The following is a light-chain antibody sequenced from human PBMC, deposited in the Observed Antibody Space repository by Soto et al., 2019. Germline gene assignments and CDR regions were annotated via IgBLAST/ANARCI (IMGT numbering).Light chain of an antibody. CDR1: SSDVGGYNY. CDR2: EVT. Sequence: QSVLTQPPSASGSPGQSVTISCTGTSSDVGGYNYVSWYQQHPSKDNKLIIYEVTKQPSGVPDSFSGTKSGNTTSLAISRLQAEDEAHYYCSSYAGSHNYVFGTGTKVTVL. J-gene: IGLJ1*01. CDR3: SSYAGSHNYV. V-gene: IGLV2-8*01.